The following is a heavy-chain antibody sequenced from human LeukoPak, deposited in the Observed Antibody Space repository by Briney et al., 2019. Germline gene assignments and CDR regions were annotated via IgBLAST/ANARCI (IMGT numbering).Heavy chain of an antibody. J-gene: IGHJ5*02. CDR2: IHYSGST. CDR1: GGSISSYY. Sequence: SETLSLTCTVSGGSISSYYWSWIRQPPGKGLEWIGYIHYSGSTYYGPFLKSRVTMSVDTSQNQFSLKLSSVTAADTAVYYCARGGGHCSGGNCYSLWFDPWGQGTLVTVSS. D-gene: IGHD2-15*01. V-gene: IGHV4-59*04. CDR3: ARGGGHCSGGNCYSLWFDP.